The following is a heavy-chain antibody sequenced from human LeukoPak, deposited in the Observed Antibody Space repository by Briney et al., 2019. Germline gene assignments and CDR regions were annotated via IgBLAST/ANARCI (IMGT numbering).Heavy chain of an antibody. CDR2: INPNSGDT. CDR3: ARVDNGYDNSHYYMDV. J-gene: IGHJ6*03. V-gene: IGHV1-2*02. Sequence: ASVKVSCKASGYTFTGYYIHWVRQAPGQGLEWMGWINPNSGDTNYAQKFQGRVTMTGDTSITTAYMELRRLRSDDTAVYYCARVDNGYDNSHYYMDVWGKGTTVTVSS. D-gene: IGHD5-12*01. CDR1: GYTFTGYY.